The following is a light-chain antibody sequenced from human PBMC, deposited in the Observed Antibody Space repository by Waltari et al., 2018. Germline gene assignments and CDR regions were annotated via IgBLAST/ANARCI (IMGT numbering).Light chain of an antibody. CDR1: SSALGGFTY. CDR2: DVT. J-gene: IGLJ3*02. CDR3: AAWDFRLNVWV. V-gene: IGLV2-14*03. Sequence: QSALAQPASVSGIPGQSTSISCTGTSSALGGFTYVSWYQQPSGKAPKVILYDVTYRPSGISNRFSGSKSGNTASLTIYGLQAEDEAYYYCAAWDFRLNVWVFGGGTKLTVL.